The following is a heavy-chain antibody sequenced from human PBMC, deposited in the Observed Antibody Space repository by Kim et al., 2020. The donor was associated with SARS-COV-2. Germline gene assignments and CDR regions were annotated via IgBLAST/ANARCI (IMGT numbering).Heavy chain of an antibody. J-gene: IGHJ4*02. CDR3: ARGAKRYSSSWVLLSPLYFDY. D-gene: IGHD6-13*01. CDR2: INHSGST. V-gene: IGHV4-34*01. CDR1: GGSFSGYY. Sequence: SETLSLTCAVYGGSFSGYYWSWIRQPPGKGLEWIGEINHSGSTNYNPSLKSRVTISVDTSKNQFSLKLSSVTAADTAVYYCARGAKRYSSSWVLLSPLYFDYWGQGTLVTVSS.